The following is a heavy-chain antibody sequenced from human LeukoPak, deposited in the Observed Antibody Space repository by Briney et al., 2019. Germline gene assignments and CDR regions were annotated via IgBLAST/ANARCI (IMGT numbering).Heavy chain of an antibody. D-gene: IGHD3-22*01. CDR2: IRYDGSNK. Sequence: GGSLRLSCTASGFTFSSYGMRWVRQAPGKGLEWVAFIRYDGSNKYYADSLKGRFTISRDNSKNTLYLKMNSLRAEDTAVYYCAKGGMYYYDSSGTDDYWGQGTLVTVSS. V-gene: IGHV3-30*02. CDR1: GFTFSSYG. J-gene: IGHJ4*02. CDR3: AKGGMYYYDSSGTDDY.